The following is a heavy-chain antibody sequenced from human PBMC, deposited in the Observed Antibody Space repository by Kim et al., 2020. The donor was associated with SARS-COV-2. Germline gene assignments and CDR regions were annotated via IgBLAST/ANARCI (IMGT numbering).Heavy chain of an antibody. J-gene: IGHJ2*01. CDR1: GFTFRNSA. CDR3: AKHLHVPSVTFYCYFEL. Sequence: GGSLRLSCEASGFTFRNSAMSWVRQAPGKGLEWVSGVFGSVSGTYYAASVTDRLTISRDNSKNILYLQMNNLRAEDPAVYYCAKHLHVPSVTFYCYFELWGRGTLVAVSS. D-gene: IGHD2-15*01. CDR2: VFGSVSGT. V-gene: IGHV3-23*05.